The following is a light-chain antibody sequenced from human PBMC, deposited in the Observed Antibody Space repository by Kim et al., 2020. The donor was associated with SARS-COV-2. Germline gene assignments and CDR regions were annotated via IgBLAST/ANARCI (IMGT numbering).Light chain of an antibody. J-gene: IGKJ2*01. Sequence: DIQMTQSPSTLSASVGDRVTITCRTSHSISNWLAWYQQKPGKAPKLLIYKASTLQSGVPSRFGGSGSETEFTLTISSLQPDDFATYYCQRYNSYSRTFGQGTKLEI. CDR1: HSISNW. V-gene: IGKV1-5*03. CDR3: QRYNSYSRT. CDR2: KAS.